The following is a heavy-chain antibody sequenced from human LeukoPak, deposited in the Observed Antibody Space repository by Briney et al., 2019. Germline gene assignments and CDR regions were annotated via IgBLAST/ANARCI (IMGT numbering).Heavy chain of an antibody. CDR2: IKQDGSEK. J-gene: IGHJ4*02. CDR3: ARAYFDSSAYLNYFDY. V-gene: IGHV3-7*04. D-gene: IGHD3-22*01. CDR1: GFTFSNYW. Sequence: PGGSLRLSCAASGFTFSNYWMTWVRQAPGKGLEWVANIKQDGSEKYYVDSVKGRFTISRDNAKNSLYLQMNSLRAEDTAVYYCARAYFDSSAYLNYFDYWGQGTLVTVSS.